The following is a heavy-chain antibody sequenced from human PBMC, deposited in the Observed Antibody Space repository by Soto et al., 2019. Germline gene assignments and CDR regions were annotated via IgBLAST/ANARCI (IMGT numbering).Heavy chain of an antibody. J-gene: IGHJ3*02. Sequence: GGSLRLSCAASGFTLSNYWVSWVRQAPGRGLEWVANIKQDGSEKYYVDSVKGRFTISRDNAKNSLYLQMNSLRAEDTAVYYCARVGGVNDVFDMWGQGTMVTVSS. V-gene: IGHV3-7*01. CDR1: GFTLSNYW. CDR3: ARVGGVNDVFDM. D-gene: IGHD3-16*01. CDR2: IKQDGSEK.